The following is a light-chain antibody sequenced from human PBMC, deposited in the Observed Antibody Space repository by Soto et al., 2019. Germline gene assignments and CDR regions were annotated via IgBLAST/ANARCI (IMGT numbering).Light chain of an antibody. J-gene: IGLJ3*02. CDR1: SSNIGAGYD. CDR3: RSYDSSLTCL. V-gene: IGLV1-40*01. CDR2: GNS. Sequence: QSVLTQPPSVSGAPGQRVTISCTGSSSNIGAGYDVHWYQQLPGTAPKLLIYGNSNRPSGVPDRFSGSKSGNSASLAITGLQAEDEADYYCRSYDSSLTCLFGGGTQLTVL.